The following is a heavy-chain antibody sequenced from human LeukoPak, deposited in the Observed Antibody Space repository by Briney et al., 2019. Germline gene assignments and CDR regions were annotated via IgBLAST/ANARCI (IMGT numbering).Heavy chain of an antibody. Sequence: ASVKVSCKASGYIFTGYYIHWVRQAPGQGLDWMGRINPNNGGTHYAQKFQGRVTMTRDMSMSTAYMELSRLRSDDTAVYYCAGEDNSSGYRPFDIWGQGTMVTVPS. J-gene: IGHJ3*02. V-gene: IGHV1-2*06. CDR2: INPNNGGT. CDR1: GYIFTGYY. D-gene: IGHD3-22*01. CDR3: AGEDNSSGYRPFDI.